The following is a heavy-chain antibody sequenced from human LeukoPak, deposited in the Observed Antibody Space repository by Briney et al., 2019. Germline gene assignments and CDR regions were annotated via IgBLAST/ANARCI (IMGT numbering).Heavy chain of an antibody. Sequence: PGGSLRLSCAASGFTFSNSWMSWVRQAPGKGLEWVSRIKSKTDGGTTDYAAPVKGRFTSSRDDSKNTLYLQMNSLKTEDTAVYYCTTDWLDTAIVSYWGQGTLVTVSS. CDR3: TTDWLDTAIVSY. CDR2: IKSKTDGGTT. CDR1: GFTFSNSW. D-gene: IGHD5-18*01. V-gene: IGHV3-15*01. J-gene: IGHJ4*02.